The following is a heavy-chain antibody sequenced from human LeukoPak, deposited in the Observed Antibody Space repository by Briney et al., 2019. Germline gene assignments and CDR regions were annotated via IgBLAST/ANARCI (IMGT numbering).Heavy chain of an antibody. CDR3: ARRYCSGGSCYGYYDRSPFGY. Sequence: SETLSLTCAVYGGSFSGYYWSWIRQPPGKGLEWIGEINHSGSTNYNPSLKSRVTISVDTSKNQFSLKLSSVAAADTAVYYCARRYCSGGSCYGYYDRSPFGYWGQGTLVTVSS. D-gene: IGHD2-15*01. J-gene: IGHJ4*02. CDR1: GGSFSGYY. CDR2: INHSGST. V-gene: IGHV4-34*01.